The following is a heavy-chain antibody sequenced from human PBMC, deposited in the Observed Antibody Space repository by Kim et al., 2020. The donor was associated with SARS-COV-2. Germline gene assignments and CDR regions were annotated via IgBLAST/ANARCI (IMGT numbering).Heavy chain of an antibody. CDR2: IKQDGSEK. J-gene: IGHJ2*01. CDR1: GFTFSSYW. V-gene: IGHV3-7*01. Sequence: GGSLRLSCAASGFTFSSYWMSWVRQAPGKGLEWVANIKQDGSEKYYVDSVKGRFTISRDNAKNSLYLQMNSLRAEDTAVYYCARENAIAYCGGDCYSWYFDLWGRGTLVTVSS. CDR3: ARENAIAYCGGDCYSWYFDL. D-gene: IGHD2-21*01.